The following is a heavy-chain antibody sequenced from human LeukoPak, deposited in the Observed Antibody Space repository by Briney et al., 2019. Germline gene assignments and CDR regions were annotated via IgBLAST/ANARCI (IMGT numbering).Heavy chain of an antibody. CDR3: ARVGKARYYYHGMDV. CDR2: IIPIFGIA. Sequence: SVKVSCKASGGTFSSYAISWVRQAPGQGLEWMGRIIPIFGIANYAQKFQGRVTITADKSTSTAYMELSSLRSEDTAVYYCARVGKARYYYHGMDVWGQGTTVTVSS. V-gene: IGHV1-69*04. J-gene: IGHJ6*02. D-gene: IGHD4-23*01. CDR1: GGTFSSYA.